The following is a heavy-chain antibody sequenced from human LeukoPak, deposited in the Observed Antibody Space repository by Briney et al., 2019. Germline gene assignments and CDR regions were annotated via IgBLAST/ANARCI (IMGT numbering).Heavy chain of an antibody. CDR1: GGSFSGYY. CDR2: INHSGST. Sequence: SETLSLTCAVYGGSFSGYYWSWIRQPPGKGLEWIGEINHSGSTNYNPSLKSRVTISVDTSKNQFSLKLSSVTAADTAVYYCARGVATMIVVVIAGYYSDYWGQGALVTVSS. D-gene: IGHD3-22*01. V-gene: IGHV4-34*01. CDR3: ARGVATMIVVVIAGYYSDY. J-gene: IGHJ4*02.